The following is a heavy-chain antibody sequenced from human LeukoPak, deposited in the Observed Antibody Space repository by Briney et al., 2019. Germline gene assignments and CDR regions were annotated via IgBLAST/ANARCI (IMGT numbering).Heavy chain of an antibody. CDR2: INTNTGNP. CDR3: AREDRVIEYQLLTYVDWFDP. CDR1: GYTFTSYA. D-gene: IGHD2-2*01. J-gene: IGHJ5*02. Sequence: GASVKVSCKASGYTFTSYAMNWVRQAPGQGLEWMGWINTNTGNPTYAQGFTGRFVFSLDTSVSTAYLQISSLKAEDTAVYYCAREDRVIEYQLLTYVDWFDPWGQGTLVTVSS. V-gene: IGHV7-4-1*02.